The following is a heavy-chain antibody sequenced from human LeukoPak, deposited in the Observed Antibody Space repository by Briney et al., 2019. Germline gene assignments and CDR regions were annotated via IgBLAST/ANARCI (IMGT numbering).Heavy chain of an antibody. CDR2: ISGRGNYV. D-gene: IGHD1-26*01. Sequence: KPGGSLRLSCAASGFTFSDYFMSWVRQAPGKGLEWLSYISGRGNYVDYAESLKGRITISRDNAKNSLYLQMNSLRAEDTAVYYCAKNRGAYGMDVWGQGTTVTVSS. CDR1: GFTFSDYF. J-gene: IGHJ6*02. CDR3: AKNRGAYGMDV. V-gene: IGHV3-11*06.